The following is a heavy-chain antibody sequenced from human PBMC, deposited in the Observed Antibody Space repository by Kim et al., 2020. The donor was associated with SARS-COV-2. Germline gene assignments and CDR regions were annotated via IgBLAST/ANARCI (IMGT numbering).Heavy chain of an antibody. D-gene: IGHD2-2*01. CDR2: ISYDGSNK. Sequence: GGSLRLSCAASGFTFSSYAMHWVRQAPGKGLEWVAVISYDGSNKYYADSVKGRFTISRDNSKNTLYLQMNSLRAEDTAVYYCARPDRCSSTSCYRNFDYWGQGTLVTVSS. V-gene: IGHV3-30*04. J-gene: IGHJ4*02. CDR3: ARPDRCSSTSCYRNFDY. CDR1: GFTFSSYA.